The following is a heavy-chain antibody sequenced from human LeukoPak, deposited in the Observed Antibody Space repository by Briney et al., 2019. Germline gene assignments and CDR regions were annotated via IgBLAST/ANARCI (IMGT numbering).Heavy chain of an antibody. CDR3: ARAGALDILGRAAPYYYYMDV. D-gene: IGHD3-9*01. Sequence: GGSLRLSCAASGFTFSSYSMNWVRQAPGKGLEWVSSISSSSSYIYYADSVKGRFTISRDNAKNSLYLQMNSLRAEDTAVYYCARAGALDILGRAAPYYYYMDVWGKGTTVTVSS. J-gene: IGHJ6*03. CDR2: ISSSSSYI. CDR1: GFTFSSYS. V-gene: IGHV3-21*01.